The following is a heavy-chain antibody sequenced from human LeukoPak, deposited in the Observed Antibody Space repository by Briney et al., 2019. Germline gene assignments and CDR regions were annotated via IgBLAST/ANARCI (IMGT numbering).Heavy chain of an antibody. CDR1: GFTFSSYA. V-gene: IGHV3-30*04. CDR3: ARDPRRSSQTGYFDY. D-gene: IGHD6-13*01. CDR2: MSFDGSNK. Sequence: GGSLRLSCAAAGFTFSSYAMHWVRQAPGKGLEWVAVMSFDGSNKYYADSVKGRFTISRDNSENTLYLQMNSLRAEDTGLYYCARDPRRSSQTGYFDYWGQGTLVTVSS. J-gene: IGHJ4*02.